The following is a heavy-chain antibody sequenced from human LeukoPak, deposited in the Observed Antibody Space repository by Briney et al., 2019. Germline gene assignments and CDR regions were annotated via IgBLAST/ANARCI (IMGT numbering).Heavy chain of an antibody. Sequence: SETLSLTCTVSGGSISSYYWSWIRQPPGKGLEWIGYIYYSGSTNYNPSLKSRVTISVDTSKNQFSLKLSSVTAADTAVYYCARGYCSSTSCYIFDYWGQGTLVTVSS. V-gene: IGHV4-59*01. CDR3: ARGYCSSTSCYIFDY. CDR2: IYYSGST. CDR1: GGSISSYY. D-gene: IGHD2-2*01. J-gene: IGHJ4*02.